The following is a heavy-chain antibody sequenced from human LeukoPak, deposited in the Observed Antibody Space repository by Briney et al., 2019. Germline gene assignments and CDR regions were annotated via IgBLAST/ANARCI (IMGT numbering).Heavy chain of an antibody. CDR3: EKDIRDIVVVPAAITYYYYYMDV. D-gene: IGHD2-2*01. V-gene: IGHV3-30*02. CDR1: GFTFSSYG. Sequence: GGSLRLSCAASGFTFSSYGMHWVLQAPGKGLEWVAFIRYDGSNKYYADSVKGRFTISRDNSKNTLYLQMNSLRAEDTAVYYCEKDIRDIVVVPAAITYYYYYMDVWGKGTTVTVSS. CDR2: IRYDGSNK. J-gene: IGHJ6*03.